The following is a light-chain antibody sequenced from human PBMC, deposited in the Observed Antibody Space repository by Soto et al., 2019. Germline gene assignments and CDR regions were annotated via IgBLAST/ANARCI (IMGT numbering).Light chain of an antibody. J-gene: IGKJ2*01. V-gene: IGKV1D-12*01. CDR3: QQANTFPYT. CDR1: QDISSW. CDR2: AAS. Sequence: DIQMTQSPSSVSASVGDRVTITCRASQDISSWLAWYQQKPGKAPNLLIYAASSLQSGVPPRFSGSGSGTDFPLTISSLQPEDFATYYWQQANTFPYTFGQGTKLEIK.